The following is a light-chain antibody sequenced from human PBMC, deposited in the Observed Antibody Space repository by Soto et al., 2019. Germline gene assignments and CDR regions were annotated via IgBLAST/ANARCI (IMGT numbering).Light chain of an antibody. V-gene: IGKV3-20*01. CDR3: QQFSSYPLT. Sequence: EFVLTQSPGTLSLSPGERATLSCRASQTVRNNYLAWYQQKPGQAPRLLIYDASSRATGIPDRFSGGGSRTDFTLTISRLEHEDFEVYSCQQFSSYPLTLGGGTKVDIK. CDR2: DAS. J-gene: IGKJ4*01. CDR1: QTVRNNY.